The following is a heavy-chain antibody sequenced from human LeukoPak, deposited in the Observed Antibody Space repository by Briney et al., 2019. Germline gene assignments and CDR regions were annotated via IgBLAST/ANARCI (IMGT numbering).Heavy chain of an antibody. D-gene: IGHD2-2*01. CDR2: VKPDGSEK. J-gene: IGHJ4*02. V-gene: IGHV3-7*02. Sequence: GGSLRLSCAASGFTFSTYWMSWVRQAPGKGLEWVANVKPDGSEKYYVDSVKGRFSLSRDNAKNSLYVQMNSLRAEDTAVYYCARARCSSTSCFPDYWGQGTLVTVSS. CDR3: ARARCSSTSCFPDY. CDR1: GFTFSTYW.